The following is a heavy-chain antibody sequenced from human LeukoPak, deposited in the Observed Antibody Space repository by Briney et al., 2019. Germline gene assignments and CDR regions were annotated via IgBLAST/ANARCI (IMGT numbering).Heavy chain of an antibody. Sequence: PGGSLRLSCAASGFTFDDYAMHWVRQAPGKGLEWVSGISWNSGSIGYADSVKGRFTISRDNAKNSLYLQMNSLRAEDTALYYCAKCRSGWSNDAFDIWGQGTMVTVSS. CDR3: AKCRSGWSNDAFDI. CDR1: GFTFDDYA. J-gene: IGHJ3*02. D-gene: IGHD6-19*01. V-gene: IGHV3-9*01. CDR2: ISWNSGSI.